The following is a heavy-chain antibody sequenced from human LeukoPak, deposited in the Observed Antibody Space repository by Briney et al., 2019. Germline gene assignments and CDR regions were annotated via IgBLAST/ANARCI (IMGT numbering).Heavy chain of an antibody. CDR1: GFTFISYG. V-gene: IGHV3-33*01. D-gene: IGHD6-13*01. Sequence: PGGSLRLSCAASGFTFISYGMHWVRQAPGKGLEWVAVIWSGGSNRYYADSVKGRFTISRDNSKNTLYLQMNSLRVEDTALYYCAREAAAGMIEYYMDVWGKGTTVTVPS. J-gene: IGHJ6*03. CDR2: IWSGGSNR. CDR3: AREAAAGMIEYYMDV.